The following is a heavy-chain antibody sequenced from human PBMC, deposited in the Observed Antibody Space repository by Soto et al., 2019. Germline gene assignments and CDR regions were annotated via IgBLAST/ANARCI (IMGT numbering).Heavy chain of an antibody. CDR3: ARDGKKGNYGSGSPYYYYGMDV. J-gene: IGHJ6*02. CDR2: ISSSSSYI. D-gene: IGHD3-10*01. V-gene: IGHV3-21*01. CDR1: GFTFSSYS. Sequence: GGSLRLSCAASGFTFSSYSMNWVRQAPGKGLEWVSSISSSSSYIYYADSVKGRFTISRDNAKNSLYLQMNSLRAEDTAVYYCARDGKKGNYGSGSPYYYYGMDVWGQGTTVTVSS.